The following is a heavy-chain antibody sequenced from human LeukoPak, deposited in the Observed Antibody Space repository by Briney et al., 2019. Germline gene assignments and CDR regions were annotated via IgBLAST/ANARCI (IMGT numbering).Heavy chain of an antibody. J-gene: IGHJ5*02. V-gene: IGHV4-59*01. CDR2: IYYSGST. D-gene: IGHD3-10*01. Sequence: SETLSLTCAVYGGSFSGYYWSWIRQPPGKGLEWIGYIYYSGSTNYNPSLKSRVTISVDTSKNQFSLKLSSVTAADTAVYYCARDRYLHYYGSGSYGWFDPWGQGTLVTVSS. CDR1: GGSFSGYY. CDR3: ARDRYLHYYGSGSYGWFDP.